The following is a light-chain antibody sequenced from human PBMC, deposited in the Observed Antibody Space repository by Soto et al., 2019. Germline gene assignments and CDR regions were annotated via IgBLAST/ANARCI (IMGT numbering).Light chain of an antibody. CDR3: QSYDSSLRVYAV. V-gene: IGLV1-40*01. Sequence: QAVVTQPPSISGAPGQSITISCTGSSANIGAGYDVHWYQQFPGTAPKLLIHGNNDRPSGVSDRFSASKSGTSASLAITGLQAEDEADYYCQSYDSSLRVYAVFGGGTKVTVL. CDR2: GNN. CDR1: SANIGAGYD. J-gene: IGLJ2*01.